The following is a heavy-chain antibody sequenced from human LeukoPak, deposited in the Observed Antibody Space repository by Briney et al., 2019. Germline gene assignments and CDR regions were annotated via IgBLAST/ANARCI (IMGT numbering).Heavy chain of an antibody. CDR2: IRYDGSNK. CDR3: ARVKNWNYPYCTLVY. Sequence: GGSLRLSCAASGFTFSSYSIHWVRQAPGKGLGWVAFIRYDGSNKYYADSVKGRFTIFKDNSNNTLYLQKNSLRAEDTAVYYWARVKNWNYPYCTLVYWGQGTLVTVSS. J-gene: IGHJ4*02. V-gene: IGHV3-30*02. D-gene: IGHD1-7*01. CDR1: GFTFSSYS.